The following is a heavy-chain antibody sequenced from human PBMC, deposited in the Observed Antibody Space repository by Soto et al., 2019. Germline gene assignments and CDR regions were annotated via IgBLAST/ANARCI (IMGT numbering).Heavy chain of an antibody. CDR1: GGTFSSYA. V-gene: IGHV1-69*12. D-gene: IGHD5-12*01. J-gene: IGHJ2*01. Sequence: QVQLVQSGAEVKKPGSSVKVSWKASGGTFSSYAISWVRQAPGQGLEWMGGIIPIFGTVNYAEKFQSRVTITADESTSTAYMELSSLRSEDTAVYYCARDVEEMATIVGYFDLWGRGTLVTVS. CDR2: IIPIFGTV. CDR3: ARDVEEMATIVGYFDL.